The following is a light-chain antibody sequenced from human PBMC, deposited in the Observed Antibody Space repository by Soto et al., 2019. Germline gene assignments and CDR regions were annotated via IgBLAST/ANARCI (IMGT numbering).Light chain of an antibody. CDR3: AAWDDSLNGRV. CDR2: YDN. Sequence: QPVLTQPPSASGTPGQRVTISCSGSNSNIGSNTVNWYQQLPGTAPKLLIYYDNLRPSGVPDRISGSKSCTSASLAISGLQSDDEADYYCAAWDDSLNGRVFGTGTKVTVL. J-gene: IGLJ1*01. CDR1: NSNIGSNT. V-gene: IGLV1-44*01.